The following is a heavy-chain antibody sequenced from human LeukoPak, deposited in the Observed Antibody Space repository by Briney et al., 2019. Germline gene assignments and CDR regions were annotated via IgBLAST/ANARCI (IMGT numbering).Heavy chain of an antibody. CDR3: TTNYYGSGSYSSEAFDV. J-gene: IGHJ3*01. CDR2: ITSKTDGGTV. CDR1: GFTFSNAW. D-gene: IGHD3-10*01. Sequence: GRSLRLSWAASGFTFSNAWMNWVCEGPEKRREWVGRITSKTDGGTVNYTTPVKGRFTISRADSKNTLYLQMNSLKTEDTAVYYCTTNYYGSGSYSSEAFDVLGQGTMVTVSS. V-gene: IGHV3-15*01.